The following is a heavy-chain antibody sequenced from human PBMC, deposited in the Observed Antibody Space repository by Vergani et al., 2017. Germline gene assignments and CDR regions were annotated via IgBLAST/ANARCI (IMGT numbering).Heavy chain of an antibody. J-gene: IGHJ4*02. V-gene: IGHV4-31*03. CDR3: ARDSRDGSGSYFYFDY. Sequence: QLQLQESGPGLVKPSETLSLTCTVSGGSISSGGYYWSWIRQHPGKGLEWIGYIYYSGSTYYNPSLKSRVTISVDTSKNQFSLKLSSVTAADTAVYYCARDSRDGSGSYFYFDYWGQGTLVTVSS. D-gene: IGHD3-10*01. CDR2: IYYSGST. CDR1: GGSISSGGYY.